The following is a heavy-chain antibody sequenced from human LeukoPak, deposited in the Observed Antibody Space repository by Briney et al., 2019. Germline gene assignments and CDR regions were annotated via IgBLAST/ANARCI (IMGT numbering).Heavy chain of an antibody. CDR3: ARAEGYSYYFYFVY. CDR1: GFTFSSYW. V-gene: IGHV3-7*04. D-gene: IGHD5-18*01. CDR2: IKYGGSEK. J-gene: IGHJ4*02. Sequence: HPGGSLRLTCAASGFTFSSYWMPWVRQAPGKGLEWVANIKYGGSEKHYADSVKGRFTISRDNDKNSLYLQMNSLRAEDTAVYFCARAEGYSYYFYFVYWGQGTLVTVSS.